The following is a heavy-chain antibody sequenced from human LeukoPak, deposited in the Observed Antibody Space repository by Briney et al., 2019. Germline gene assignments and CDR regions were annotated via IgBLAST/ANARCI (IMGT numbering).Heavy chain of an antibody. CDR3: GRDLIGTAASWDS. CDR1: GFTFSSYW. Sequence: GGSLRLSCAASGFTFSSYWMSWVRQAPGKGLEWVSVISSGGSTYYADPVKGRFTISRDNSKNTLYLQMNSLRVEDTAVYYCGRDLIGTAASWDSWGQGTLVTVSS. J-gene: IGHJ4*02. D-gene: IGHD6-25*01. CDR2: ISSGGST. V-gene: IGHV3-53*01.